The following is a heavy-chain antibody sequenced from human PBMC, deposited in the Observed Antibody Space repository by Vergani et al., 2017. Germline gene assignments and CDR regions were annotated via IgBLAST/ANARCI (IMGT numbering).Heavy chain of an antibody. D-gene: IGHD3-16*01. J-gene: IGHJ4*02. V-gene: IGHV3-30*02. Sequence: QLQLVESGGGVVQRGGSLRLSCATSGFTLSNYDMQWIRQGPGKGLEFVAFIQFDGSNQYYADSVKGRFTLSRDFSKNTLYLQMHSLRTDDTATYYCAKLFRGWGIDYWGQGTQVIVSS. CDR2: IQFDGSNQ. CDR3: AKLFRGWGIDY. CDR1: GFTLSNYD.